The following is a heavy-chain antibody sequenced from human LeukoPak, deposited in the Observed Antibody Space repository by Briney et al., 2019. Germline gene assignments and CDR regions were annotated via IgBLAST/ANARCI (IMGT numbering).Heavy chain of an antibody. CDR3: ARGDYYDSSGYYYDY. Sequence: SETLSLTCTVSGGSISSYYWSWIRQPAGKGLEWIGRIHTSGSTNYNPSLKSRVTMSVDTSKNQFSLKLSSVTAADTAVYYCARGDYYDSSGYYYDYWGQGTLVTVSS. J-gene: IGHJ4*02. V-gene: IGHV4-4*07. CDR2: IHTSGST. CDR1: GGSISSYY. D-gene: IGHD3-22*01.